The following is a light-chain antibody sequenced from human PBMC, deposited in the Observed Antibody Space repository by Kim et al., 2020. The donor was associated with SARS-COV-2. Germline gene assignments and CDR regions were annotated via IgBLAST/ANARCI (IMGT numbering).Light chain of an antibody. CDR2: SND. J-gene: IGLJ2*01. Sequence: GQRVTISCSGSRCNIGSNVVNSYAQVPGTAPKLLFCSNDHRPSGFPDRFSCSKSGTSSSLAISGLQSEDEADYYCAAWDDSLSGVVFGGGTQQTVL. V-gene: IGLV1-44*01. CDR3: AAWDDSLSGVV. CDR1: RCNIGSNV.